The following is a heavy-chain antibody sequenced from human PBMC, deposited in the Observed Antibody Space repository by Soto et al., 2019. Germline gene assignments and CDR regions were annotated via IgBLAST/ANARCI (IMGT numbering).Heavy chain of an antibody. CDR2: ISAYNGNT. CDR1: GYTFTSYG. D-gene: IGHD6-13*01. J-gene: IGHJ5*02. CDR3: ARALGIAAAGTRIDNWFDP. V-gene: IGHV1-18*01. Sequence: ASVKVSCKASGYTFTSYGISWVRQAPGQGLEWMGWISAYNGNTNYAQKLQGRVTMTTDTSTSTAYMELRSLRSDDTAVYYCARALGIAAAGTRIDNWFDPWGQGTMVTVYS.